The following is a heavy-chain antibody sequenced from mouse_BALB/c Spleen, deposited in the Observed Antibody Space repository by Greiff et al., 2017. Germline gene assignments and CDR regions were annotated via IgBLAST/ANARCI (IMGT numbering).Heavy chain of an antibody. Sequence: QVQLQQSGPGLVAPSQSLSITCTVSGFSLTSYGVHWVRQPPGKGLEWLGVIWAGGSTNYNSALMSRLSISKDNSKSQVFLKMNSLQTDDTAMYYCANYYGSSYGFAYWGQGTLVTVSA. CDR1: GFSLTSYG. V-gene: IGHV2-9*02. J-gene: IGHJ3*01. CDR3: ANYYGSSYGFAY. D-gene: IGHD1-1*01. CDR2: IWAGGST.